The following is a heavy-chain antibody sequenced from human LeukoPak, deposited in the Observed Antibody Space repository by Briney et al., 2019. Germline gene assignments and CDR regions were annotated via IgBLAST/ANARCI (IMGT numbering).Heavy chain of an antibody. CDR3: ARHVLGSGSYYPDP. J-gene: IGHJ5*02. D-gene: IGHD1-26*01. V-gene: IGHV4-39*01. Sequence: SETLSLTCTVSGGSISSSSYYWGWIRQPPGKGLEWIGSIYYSGSTYYNPSLKSRVTISVDTSKNQFSLKLSSVTAADTAVYYCARHVLGSGSYYPDPWGQGTLVTVPS. CDR2: IYYSGST. CDR1: GGSISSSSYY.